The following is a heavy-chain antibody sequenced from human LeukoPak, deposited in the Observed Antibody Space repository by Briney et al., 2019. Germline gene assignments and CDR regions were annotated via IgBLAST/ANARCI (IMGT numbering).Heavy chain of an antibody. V-gene: IGHV1-58*01. CDR3: SRGFGELWSLSDY. Sequence: SVKVSCKASGFTFTSSAVQWVRQARGQRLEWIGWIVVGSGNTNYAQKFQGRVTITWDTSASTAYMELSSLRSEDTAVYYCSRGFGELWSLSDYWGQGTLVTVSS. CDR1: GFTFTSSA. D-gene: IGHD3-10*01. CDR2: IVVGSGNT. J-gene: IGHJ4*02.